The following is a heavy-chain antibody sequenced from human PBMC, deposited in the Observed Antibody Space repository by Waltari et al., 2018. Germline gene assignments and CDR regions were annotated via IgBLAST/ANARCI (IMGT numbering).Heavy chain of an antibody. V-gene: IGHV4-4*07. Sequence: QLQLQESGPGLVKPSETLSLTCAVSGGSISSNYWSWIRQHPGKGLEWIGRISGVGGRTDYNPSLKIRVTISTDTSKNQFSLKLSSVTAADTAVYYCARGCTGSGCYVYFDYWGQGVLVTVSS. CDR3: ARGCTGSGCYVYFDY. CDR2: ISGVGGRT. D-gene: IGHD2-8*02. CDR1: GGSISSNY. J-gene: IGHJ4*02.